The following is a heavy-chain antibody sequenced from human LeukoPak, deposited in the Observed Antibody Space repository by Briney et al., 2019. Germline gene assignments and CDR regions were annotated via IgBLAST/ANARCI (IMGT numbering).Heavy chain of an antibody. CDR3: ARTVAGTYFDL. D-gene: IGHD6-19*01. Sequence: SETLSLLCTLSIDFINIYYGRCLRRPTGEGGEWIGYIDYSRTTNHNPSLKCRVTISVDTSKNQFSLKLSSVTAADTAVYYCARTVAGTYFDLWGRGTQVTVSS. V-gene: IGHV4-59*13. J-gene: IGHJ2*01. CDR2: IDYSRTT. CDR1: IDFINIYY.